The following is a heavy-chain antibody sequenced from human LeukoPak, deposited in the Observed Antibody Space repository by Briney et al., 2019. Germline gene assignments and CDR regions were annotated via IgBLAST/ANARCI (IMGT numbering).Heavy chain of an antibody. CDR1: GFTLSSYA. CDR3: ARVGEGRYYQYYYMDV. J-gene: IGHJ6*03. D-gene: IGHD1-26*01. Sequence: HSGGSLRLSCAASGFTLSSYAMHWVRQAPGKGLEYVSAISKNGGNTYYANSVKGRFSISRDNSKNTLYLQMGSLRTEDMAVYYCARVGEGRYYQYYYMDVWGQGTTVTVSS. CDR2: ISKNGGNT. V-gene: IGHV3-64*01.